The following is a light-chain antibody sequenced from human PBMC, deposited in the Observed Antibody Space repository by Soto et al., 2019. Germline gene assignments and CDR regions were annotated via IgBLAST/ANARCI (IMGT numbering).Light chain of an antibody. CDR2: DAS. V-gene: IGKV3-11*01. J-gene: IGKJ4*01. CDR3: QHRANWPLT. CDR1: QSVSSY. Sequence: EIVLTQSPATQSLSPGERATLSCRASQSVSSYLAWYQQRPGQAPRLLIYDASNRATGVPARFSGSGSGTDFTLTSSSLEPEDFAVYYCQHRANWPLTFGGGTKLEIK.